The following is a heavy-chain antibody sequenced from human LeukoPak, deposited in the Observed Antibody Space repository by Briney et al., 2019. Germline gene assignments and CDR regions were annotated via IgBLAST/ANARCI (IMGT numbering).Heavy chain of an antibody. CDR2: INPSGGST. CDR3: ARSPSTLSVPAATTPRAFDI. D-gene: IGHD2-2*01. V-gene: IGHV1-46*01. Sequence: ASVKVSCKASGYTFTSYYMRWVRQAPGQGLEWMGIINPSGGSTSYAQKFQGRVTMTRDMSTSTVYMELSSLRSEDTAVYYCARSPSTLSVPAATTPRAFDIWGQGTMVTVSS. CDR1: GYTFTSYY. J-gene: IGHJ3*02.